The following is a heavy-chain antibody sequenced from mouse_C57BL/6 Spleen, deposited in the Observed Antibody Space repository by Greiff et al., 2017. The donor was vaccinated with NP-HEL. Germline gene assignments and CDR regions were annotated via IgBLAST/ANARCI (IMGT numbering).Heavy chain of an antibody. J-gene: IGHJ4*01. CDR1: GYTFTSYW. CDR3: ARCDDGTSTGSVDY. D-gene: IGHD2-3*01. Sequence: QVQLQQPGAELVMPGASVKLSCKASGYTFTSYWMHWVKQRPGQGLEWIGEIDPSASYTNYNQKFKGKSTLTVDKSSSTAYMQLRSLTSEDSAVYYCARCDDGTSTGSVDYGGQGTAVTVTA. CDR2: IDPSASYT. V-gene: IGHV1-69*01.